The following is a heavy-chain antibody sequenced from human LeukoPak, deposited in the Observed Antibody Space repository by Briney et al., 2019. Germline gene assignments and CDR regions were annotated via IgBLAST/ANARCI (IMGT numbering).Heavy chain of an antibody. CDR3: AKDGGSDPDSFDI. CDR2: ISYDGSNK. Sequence: PGGSLRLSCAASGFTFSNYAMHWVRQAPGKGLEWVAVISYDGSNKNYADSVKGRFTISRDNTKNSLYLQMNSLRAEDTAVYYCAKDGGSDPDSFDIWGQGTMVTVSS. CDR1: GFTFSNYA. D-gene: IGHD2-15*01. J-gene: IGHJ3*02. V-gene: IGHV3-30*04.